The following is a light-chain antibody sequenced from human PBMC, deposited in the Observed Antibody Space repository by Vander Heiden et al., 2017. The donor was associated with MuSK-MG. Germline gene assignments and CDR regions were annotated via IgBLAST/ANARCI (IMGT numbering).Light chain of an antibody. J-gene: IGKJ4*01. V-gene: IGKV3D-15*01. Sequence: EIVMTQSPATLSVSPGERGTLSCRASQSVSSNLAWYQQKPGQAPRLLIYGASTRDTGIPARFSGSGYGTEFTLTISSRQSEDFAVYYCQQYKNWPPITFGGGTKVEIK. CDR2: GAS. CDR1: QSVSSN. CDR3: QQYKNWPPIT.